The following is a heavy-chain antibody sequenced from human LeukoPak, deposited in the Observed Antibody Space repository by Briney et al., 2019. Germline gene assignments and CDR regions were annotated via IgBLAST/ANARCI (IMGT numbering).Heavy chain of an antibody. CDR3: ARESIVGATTVGYFDY. CDR2: MYHSGST. D-gene: IGHD1-26*01. V-gene: IGHV4-38-2*02. CDR1: GYSISSAYY. J-gene: IGHJ4*02. Sequence: SETLSLTCSVSGYSISSAYYWGWIRQPPGKGLEWIGTMYHSGSTNYNPSLKSRVTISVDKSKNQFSLKLSSVTAADTAVYYCARESIVGATTVGYFDYWGQGTLVTVSS.